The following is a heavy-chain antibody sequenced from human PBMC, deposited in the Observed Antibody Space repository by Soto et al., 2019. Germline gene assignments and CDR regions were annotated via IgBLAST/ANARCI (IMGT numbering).Heavy chain of an antibody. CDR2: IKQDGSEK. CDR1: GFTFSSYW. V-gene: IGHV3-7*04. CDR3: ARAARGYYGSGSYYSPYYYYGMDV. J-gene: IGHJ6*02. D-gene: IGHD3-10*01. Sequence: PGGSLRLSCAASGFTFSSYWMSWVRQAPGKGLEWVANIKQDGSEKYYVDSVKGRFTISRDNAKNSLYLQMNSLRAEDTAVYYCARAARGYYGSGSYYSPYYYYGMDVWGQGTTVTVSS.